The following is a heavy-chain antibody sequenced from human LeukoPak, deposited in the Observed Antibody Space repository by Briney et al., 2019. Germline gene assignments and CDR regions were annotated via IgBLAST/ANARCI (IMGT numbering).Heavy chain of an antibody. CDR1: GFTFDDYG. Sequence: GGSLRLSCAASGFTFDDYGMSWVRQAPGKGLEWVSGINWNGGSTGYADSVKGRFTISRDNAKNSLYLQMNSLRAEDTAMYYCERMGRRVVARAEDYWGQGTLVTVSS. D-gene: IGHD3-22*01. CDR2: INWNGGST. J-gene: IGHJ4*02. CDR3: ERMGRRVVARAEDY. V-gene: IGHV3-20*04.